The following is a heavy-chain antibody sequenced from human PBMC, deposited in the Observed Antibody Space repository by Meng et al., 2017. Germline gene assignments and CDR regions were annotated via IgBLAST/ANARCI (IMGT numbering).Heavy chain of an antibody. CDR2: VNAGNSDT. D-gene: IGHD6-19*01. Sequence: QGRLLQSGGEVKKPGASVKVSCKASGYPFTTYAIHWVRQAPGQRLEWMGWVNAGNSDTKYSQKLQGRVTITRDTSASTVYMEVSSLRSEDTGVYYCARAIAVSGTGRFDYWGQGTLVTVSS. CDR1: GYPFTTYA. J-gene: IGHJ4*02. V-gene: IGHV1-3*01. CDR3: ARAIAVSGTGRFDY.